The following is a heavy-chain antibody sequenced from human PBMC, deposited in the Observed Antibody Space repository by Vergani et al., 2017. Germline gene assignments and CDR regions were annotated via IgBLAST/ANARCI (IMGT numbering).Heavy chain of an antibody. CDR2: IYPNGNG. J-gene: IGHJ5*02. CDR1: GGSMRDFY. CDR3: ARGNCGVNCPKYNGLAP. V-gene: IGHV4-4*07. Sequence: QVHLQESGPGVVKPSDTLSLTCTVSGGSMRDFYWTWIRQPAGRGLEWIGRIYPNGNGNYNESLRSRLTMSIDTSMSQFSLSLSSVTAADTAVYYCARGNCGVNCPKYNGLAPWGRGILVTVSS. D-gene: IGHD2-21*01.